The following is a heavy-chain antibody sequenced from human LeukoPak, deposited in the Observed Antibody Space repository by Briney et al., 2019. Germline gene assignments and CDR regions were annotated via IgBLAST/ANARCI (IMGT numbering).Heavy chain of an antibody. V-gene: IGHV3-30-3*01. CDR3: ARGDQLYCGGDCYTDY. CDR2: ISYDGSNK. D-gene: IGHD2-21*02. CDR1: GFTFTNYA. Sequence: PGGSLRLSCSASGFTFTNYAMYWVRQAPGKGLEWVAVISYDGSNKYYADSVKGRFTISRDNSKNTLYLQMNSLRAEDTAVYYCARGDQLYCGGDCYTDYWGQGTLVTVSS. J-gene: IGHJ4*02.